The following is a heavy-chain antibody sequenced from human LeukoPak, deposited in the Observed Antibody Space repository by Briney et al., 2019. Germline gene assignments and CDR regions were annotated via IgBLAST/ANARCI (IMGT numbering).Heavy chain of an antibody. CDR2: ISSSSSYI. V-gene: IGHV3-21*04. J-gene: IGHJ3*02. D-gene: IGHD1-14*01. CDR1: GFTFSSYS. Sequence: KTGGSLRLSCAASGFTFSSYSMNWVRQAPGKGLEWVSSISSSSSYIYYADSVKGRFTISRDNAKNSLYLQMNSLRAEDTALYYCARETGPGWDDAFDIWGQGTMVTVSS. CDR3: ARETGPGWDDAFDI.